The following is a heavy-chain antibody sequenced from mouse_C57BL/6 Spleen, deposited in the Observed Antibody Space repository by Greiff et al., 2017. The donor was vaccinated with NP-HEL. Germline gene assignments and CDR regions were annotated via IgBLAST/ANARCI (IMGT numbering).Heavy chain of an antibody. CDR3: ATLTTVVTDWYFDV. D-gene: IGHD1-1*01. CDR1: GYAFSSSW. Sequence: QVQLQQSGPELVKPGASVKISCKASGYAFSSSWMNWVKQRPGKGLAWFGRIYPGDGDTTYNGKFKGKATLTADKSASTAYMQLSSLTSEDSAVYFCATLTTVVTDWYFDVWGTGTTVTVSS. V-gene: IGHV1-82*01. J-gene: IGHJ1*03. CDR2: IYPGDGDT.